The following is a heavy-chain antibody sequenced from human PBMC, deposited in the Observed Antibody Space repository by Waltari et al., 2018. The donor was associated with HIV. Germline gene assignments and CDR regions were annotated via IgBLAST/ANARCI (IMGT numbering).Heavy chain of an antibody. CDR3: ARIGPSGSYFPLDY. Sequence: QVQLQESGPGLVKPSQTLSLTCTVSGGSLSSGSYYWSWIGQPAGKGLEWIGRIYTSGSTNYNPSLKSRVTISVDTSKNQFSLKLSSVTAADTAVYYCARIGPSGSYFPLDYWGQGTLVTVSS. J-gene: IGHJ4*02. D-gene: IGHD1-26*01. V-gene: IGHV4-61*02. CDR1: GGSLSSGSYY. CDR2: IYTSGST.